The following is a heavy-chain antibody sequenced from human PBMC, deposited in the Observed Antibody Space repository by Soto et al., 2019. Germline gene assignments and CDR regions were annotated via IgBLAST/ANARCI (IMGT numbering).Heavy chain of an antibody. D-gene: IGHD6-6*01. CDR1: GGSISSYY. Sequence: SETLSLTCTVTGGSISSYYWSWIRQPPGKGLEWIGYSIYIGGPIYNPSLKSRVTISVDTSKNPFSLKLSSVTAADTAVYYCARVVGSSGWSDYWGQVTRVTVCS. CDR2: SIYIGGP. CDR3: ARVVGSSGWSDY. J-gene: IGHJ4*02. V-gene: IGHV4-59*01.